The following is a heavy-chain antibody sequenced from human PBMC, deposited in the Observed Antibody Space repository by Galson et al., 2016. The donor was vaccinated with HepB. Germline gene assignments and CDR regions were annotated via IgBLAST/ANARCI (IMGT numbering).Heavy chain of an antibody. D-gene: IGHD4-17*01. V-gene: IGHV1-18*01. Sequence: SVKVSCKASGYTFNNYLINWVRQAPGQGLEWIGWISGFNGNINHAQKFQGRVTLTTDTSTSTAYMELRSLTSDETAVYYCARGEGGTDYGTNSWYFDLWGRGTLVTVSS. CDR1: GYTFNNYL. CDR2: ISGFNGNI. J-gene: IGHJ2*01. CDR3: ARGEGGTDYGTNSWYFDL.